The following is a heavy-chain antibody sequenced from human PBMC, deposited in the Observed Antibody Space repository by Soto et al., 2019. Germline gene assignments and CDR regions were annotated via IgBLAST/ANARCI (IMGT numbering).Heavy chain of an antibody. D-gene: IGHD3-10*02. CDR2: ISSSGSTI. Sequence: PGGSLRLSCAASGFTFSDYYMSWIRQAPGKGLEWVSYISSSGSTIYYAESGKGRFTISRDNAKNSLYLQMNSLRAEDTAVYYCARCSIMDYYYYMDVWGKGTTVTVSS. J-gene: IGHJ6*03. V-gene: IGHV3-11*01. CDR1: GFTFSDYY. CDR3: ARCSIMDYYYYMDV.